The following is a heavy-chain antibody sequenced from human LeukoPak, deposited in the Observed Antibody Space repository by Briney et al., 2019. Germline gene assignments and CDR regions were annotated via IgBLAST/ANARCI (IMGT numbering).Heavy chain of an antibody. D-gene: IGHD5-18*01. CDR3: ARRERLGYSYGRGTLDI. CDR1: GILVSSNY. Sequence: PGESLRLSCVASGILVSSNYMSWVRQAPGKGLEWVSFIDSTGSTYYAGSVKGRFTISRDNSRNTLYLQMNSLRVEDTAVYYCARRERLGYSYGRGTLDIWGQGTMVTVSS. CDR2: IDSTGST. J-gene: IGHJ3*02. V-gene: IGHV3-66*01.